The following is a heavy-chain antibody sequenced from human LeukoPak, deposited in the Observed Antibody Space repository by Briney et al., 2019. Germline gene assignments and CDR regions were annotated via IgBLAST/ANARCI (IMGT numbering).Heavy chain of an antibody. Sequence: SETLSLTCAVYGGSFSGYYWSWIRQPPGKGLEWIGEINHSGSTNYNPSLKSRVTISVDTSKNQFSLKLSSVTAADTAVYYCARHRGNYYYDSSGYYYVDEGFDYWGQGTLVTVSS. CDR1: GGSFSGYY. D-gene: IGHD3-22*01. J-gene: IGHJ4*02. V-gene: IGHV4-34*01. CDR2: INHSGST. CDR3: ARHRGNYYYDSSGYYYVDEGFDY.